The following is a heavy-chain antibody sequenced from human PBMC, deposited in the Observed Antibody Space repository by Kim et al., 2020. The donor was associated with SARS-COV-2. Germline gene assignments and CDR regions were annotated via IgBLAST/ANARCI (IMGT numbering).Heavy chain of an antibody. V-gene: IGHV6-1*01. CDR3: ARSSIGRIDY. CDR2: YN. J-gene: IGHJ4*02. Sequence: YNDYAGSVKSRVTINADTAKIQFALHLNSVTPEDTAVYYCARSSIGRIDYWGQGALVTVSS.